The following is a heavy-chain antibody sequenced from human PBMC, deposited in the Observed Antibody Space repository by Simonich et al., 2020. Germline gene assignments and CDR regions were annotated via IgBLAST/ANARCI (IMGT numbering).Heavy chain of an antibody. CDR3: ARHLQLGPFDY. CDR1: GGSFSGYY. CDR2: INHSGST. Sequence: QVQLQQWGAGLLKPSETLSLTCAVYGGSFSGYYWSWIRQPPGKGLEWIGEINHSGSTNYNPSLKSRVTISVDTSKNQFSLKLSSVTAAGTAVYYCARHLQLGPFDYWGQGTLVTVSS. J-gene: IGHJ4*02. D-gene: IGHD1-1*01. V-gene: IGHV4-34*01.